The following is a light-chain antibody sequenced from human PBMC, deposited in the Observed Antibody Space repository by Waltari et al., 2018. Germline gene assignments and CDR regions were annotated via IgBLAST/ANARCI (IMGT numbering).Light chain of an antibody. Sequence: SHELTQPPSVSVSPGQTARITCSGDALSRKYAYWYQQKSGQAPVLVIYEDIKRPSGIPEGFSGSGSGTMATLTISGAQVDDEADYYCYSSDNSGFYKLFGGGTKLTVL. J-gene: IGLJ2*01. CDR3: YSSDNSGFYKL. CDR1: ALSRKY. V-gene: IGLV3-10*01. CDR2: EDI.